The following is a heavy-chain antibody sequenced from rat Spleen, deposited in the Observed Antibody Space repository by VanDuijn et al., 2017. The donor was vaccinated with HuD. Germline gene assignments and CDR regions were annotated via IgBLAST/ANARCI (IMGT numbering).Heavy chain of an antibody. CDR1: GFSLTSNR. CDR2: IWGDGST. CDR3: TGMGMTY. V-gene: IGHV2-1*01. Sequence: QVQLKESGPGLVQPSQTLSLTCTVPGFSLTSNRVHWVRPPPGKGLEWMGGIWGDGSTDYNSALKSRLSISRDTSKSQVFLKMNSLQTDDTAIYFCTGMGMTYWGQGVMVTVSS. D-gene: IGHD1-7*01. J-gene: IGHJ2*01.